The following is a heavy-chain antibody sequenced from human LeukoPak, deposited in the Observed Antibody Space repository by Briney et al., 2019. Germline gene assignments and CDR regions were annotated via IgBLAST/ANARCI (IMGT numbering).Heavy chain of an antibody. V-gene: IGHV3-23*01. CDR2: ISGGGGST. D-gene: IGHD2-2*01. J-gene: IGHJ6*03. CDR1: GFTFSSYA. Sequence: GGSLRLSCAASGFTFSSYAMSWVRQAPGKGLEWVSAISGGGGSTYYADSVKGRFTISRDNSKNTLYLQMSSLRAEDTAVYYCARTFTSSRAHYYYYYYMGVWGKGTTVTISS. CDR3: ARTFTSSRAHYYYYYYMGV.